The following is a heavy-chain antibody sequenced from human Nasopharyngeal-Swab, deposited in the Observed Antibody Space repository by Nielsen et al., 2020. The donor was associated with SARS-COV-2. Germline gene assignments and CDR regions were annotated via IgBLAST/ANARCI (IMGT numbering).Heavy chain of an antibody. CDR3: ARGLYSSGFSYYYYGMDV. D-gene: IGHD6-19*01. J-gene: IGHJ6*02. Sequence: WVRQAPGQGLEWMGWMNPNSGNTGYAQKFQGRVTMTRNTSISTAYMELSSLRSEDTAVYYCARGLYSSGFSYYYYGMDVWSQGTTVTVSS. V-gene: IGHV1-8*01. CDR2: MNPNSGNT.